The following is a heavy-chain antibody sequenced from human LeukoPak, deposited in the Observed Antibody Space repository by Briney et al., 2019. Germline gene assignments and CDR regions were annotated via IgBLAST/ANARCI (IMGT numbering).Heavy chain of an antibody. J-gene: IGHJ4*02. CDR2: ISAYNGNT. Sequence: ASVEVSCKASGYTFTSYGINWVRQAPGQGLEWMGWISAYNGNTNYAQKLRGRVTMTTDTSTSTAYMELRSLRSDDKAVYYCARVGLVYVIPFVWGQGTLVTVSS. D-gene: IGHD2-8*01. CDR1: GYTFTSYG. V-gene: IGHV1-18*04. CDR3: ARVGLVYVIPFV.